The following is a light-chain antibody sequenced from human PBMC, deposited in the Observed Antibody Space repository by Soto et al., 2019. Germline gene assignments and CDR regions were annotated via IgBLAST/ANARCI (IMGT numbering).Light chain of an antibody. CDR3: QQYNSWYPIT. Sequence: EIAMTQSPATLSVSPGQRATLPCRAMQSVTGNLLWYQQNRGQAPRLLIYGASTRATGIPARYSGTGSGTELTVTIRSVMCEDFGVYYCQQYNSWYPITFGQGTKLEIK. CDR2: GAS. J-gene: IGKJ2*01. CDR1: QSVTGN. V-gene: IGKV3-15*01.